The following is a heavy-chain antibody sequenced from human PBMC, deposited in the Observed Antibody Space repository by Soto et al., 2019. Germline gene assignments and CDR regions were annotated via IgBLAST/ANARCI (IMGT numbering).Heavy chain of an antibody. CDR3: ARSLFIAATDTEPFDS. CDR2: ISGGGNDR. J-gene: IGHJ4*02. D-gene: IGHD6-13*01. Sequence: VQLLESGGGLVQPGGSLTLSCAASGFTFSSYAMSWVRQAPGKGLEWVSAISGGGNDRFYADSVKGRFTISRDNSRNTLYLHMHSLTAEDTAVHYCARSLFIAATDTEPFDSWGQGTLVTVSS. CDR1: GFTFSSYA. V-gene: IGHV3-23*01.